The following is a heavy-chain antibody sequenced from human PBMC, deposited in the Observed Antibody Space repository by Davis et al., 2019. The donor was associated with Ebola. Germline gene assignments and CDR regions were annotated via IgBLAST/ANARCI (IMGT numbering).Heavy chain of an antibody. CDR1: GYNFNTYW. Sequence: GESLKISCKGSGYNFNTYWIGWVRQMPGKALEWMGIIYPGDSDTRYGPSFQGPITISADKSISTAYLQWHSLKASDTAMYYCARQTIFGVVEDYWGQGTLVTVSS. J-gene: IGHJ4*02. D-gene: IGHD3-3*01. CDR2: IYPGDSDT. CDR3: ARQTIFGVVEDY. V-gene: IGHV5-51*01.